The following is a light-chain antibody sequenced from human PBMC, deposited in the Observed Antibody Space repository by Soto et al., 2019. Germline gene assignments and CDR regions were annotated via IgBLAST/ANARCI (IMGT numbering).Light chain of an antibody. CDR2: GAS. CDR1: QSVSSSY. V-gene: IGKV3-20*01. Sequence: EIVLTQSPGTLSLSPGERATLSCRASQSVSSSYLAWYQHKPGQAPRLLIYGASSMATAIPDRFSGSGSGTDFTLTISRLEPEDLAVYYWQQYCSSPLTFGQGTKLEIK. J-gene: IGKJ2*01. CDR3: QQYCSSPLT.